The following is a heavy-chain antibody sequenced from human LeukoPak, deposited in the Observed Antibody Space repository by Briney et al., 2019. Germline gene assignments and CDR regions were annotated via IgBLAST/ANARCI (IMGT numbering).Heavy chain of an antibody. V-gene: IGHV4-34*01. Sequence: SETLSLTCAVYGGSFSGYYWSWIRQPPGKGLEWIGEINHSGGTNYNPSLKSRVTISVDTSKNQFSLKLSSVTAADTAVYYCAGEWYNWNGFDYWGQGTLVTVSS. CDR3: AGEWYNWNGFDY. CDR1: GGSFSGYY. CDR2: INHSGGT. J-gene: IGHJ4*02. D-gene: IGHD1-1*01.